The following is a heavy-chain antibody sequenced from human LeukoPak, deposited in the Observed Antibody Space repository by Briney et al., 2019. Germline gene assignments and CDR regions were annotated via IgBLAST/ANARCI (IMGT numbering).Heavy chain of an antibody. CDR3: ARGETRYCSGGSCYVDAFDI. Sequence: SETLSLTCTVSGGSISSYYWSWIRQPPGKGLEWIGYIYYSGSTNYNPSLKSRVTISVDTSKNQFSLKLSSVTAADTAVYYCARGETRYCSGGSCYVDAFDIWGQGTMVTVSS. CDR1: GGSISSYY. J-gene: IGHJ3*02. CDR2: IYYSGST. D-gene: IGHD2-15*01. V-gene: IGHV4-59*08.